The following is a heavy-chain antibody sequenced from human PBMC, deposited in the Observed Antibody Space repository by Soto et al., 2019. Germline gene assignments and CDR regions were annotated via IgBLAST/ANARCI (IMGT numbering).Heavy chain of an antibody. V-gene: IGHV4-30-4*01. CDR1: GGSISSGDYY. CDR3: SRTQSRIAVAGT. CDR2: IYYSGRT. J-gene: IGHJ5*02. D-gene: IGHD6-19*01. Sequence: QVQLQESGPGLVKPSQTLSLTCTVSGGSISSGDYYWRWIRQPPGNGLEWIGYIYYSGRTYYNPSLKSRVTISVETSKNQVSLKLSSVIAADTAVYDCSRTQSRIAVAGTWGQGTLVTVSS.